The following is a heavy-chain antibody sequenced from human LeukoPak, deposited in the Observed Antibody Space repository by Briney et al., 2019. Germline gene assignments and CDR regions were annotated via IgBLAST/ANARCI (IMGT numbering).Heavy chain of an antibody. D-gene: IGHD2-15*01. V-gene: IGHV1-69*01. CDR1: GGTFSSYA. CDR3: ARAQVVAATPVSQYYFDY. J-gene: IGHJ4*02. Sequence: SVKVSCKASGGTFSSYAISWVRQASGQGLEWMGGIIPIFGTANYAQKFQGRVTITADESTSTAYMELSSLRSEDTAVYYCARAQVVAATPVSQYYFDYWGQGTLVTVSS. CDR2: IIPIFGTA.